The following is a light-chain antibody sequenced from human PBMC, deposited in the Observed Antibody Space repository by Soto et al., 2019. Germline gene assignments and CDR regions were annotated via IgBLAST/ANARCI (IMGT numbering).Light chain of an antibody. Sequence: DIQMTQSPSTLSASVGDRVVTTCRASQNINKWLAWYQQKPGKAPKFLIYDASTLETGVPSRFSGSGAGTEFTLTISSLEPEDFAVYYCQQRNIWPPVTFGQGTKVDIK. CDR3: QQRNIWPPVT. CDR2: DAS. CDR1: QNINKW. V-gene: IGKV1-5*01. J-gene: IGKJ1*01.